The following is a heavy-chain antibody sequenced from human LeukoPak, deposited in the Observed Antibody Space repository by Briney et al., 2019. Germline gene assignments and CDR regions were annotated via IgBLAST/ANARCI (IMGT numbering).Heavy chain of an antibody. CDR1: GFTFTSDW. CDR3: VRGYRGKYGFWDY. J-gene: IGHJ4*02. V-gene: IGHV3-74*01. D-gene: IGHD5-12*01. CDR2: INPDGTTT. Sequence: GGSLRLSCAASGFTFTSDWIHWVRQAPGKGLVWVSRINPDGTTTNYADSVKGRFTISRDNAKNTVYLQMNTLRADDTAFYHCVRGYRGKYGFWDYWGQGTLVTVSS.